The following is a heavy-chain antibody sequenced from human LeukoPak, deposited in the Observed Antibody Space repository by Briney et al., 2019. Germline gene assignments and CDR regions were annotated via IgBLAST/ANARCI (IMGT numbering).Heavy chain of an antibody. CDR1: GFTFSNFA. CDR3: AKMVHTEQWLVPFDY. J-gene: IGHJ4*02. Sequence: GGSLRLSCAASGFTFSNFAMNWVRQAPGKGLEWVSTISGSGGSTYYADSVKGRFTISRDNSKNTLYLQMNSPRAEDTAVYYCAKMVHTEQWLVPFDYWGQGTLVIVSS. V-gene: IGHV3-23*01. D-gene: IGHD6-19*01. CDR2: ISGSGGST.